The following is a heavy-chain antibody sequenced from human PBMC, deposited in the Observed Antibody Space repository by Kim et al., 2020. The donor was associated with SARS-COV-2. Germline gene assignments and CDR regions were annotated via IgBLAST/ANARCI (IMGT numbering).Heavy chain of an antibody. CDR1: GYTFTSYG. CDR2: ISAYNGNT. V-gene: IGHV1-18*01. D-gene: IGHD1-26*01. CDR3: ARVVFLGGSYIVDWFDP. J-gene: IGHJ5*02. Sequence: ASVKVSCKASGYTFTSYGISWVRQAPGQGLEWMGWISAYNGNTNYAQKLQGRVTMTTDTSTSTAYMELRSLRSDDTAVYYCARVVFLGGSYIVDWFDPWGQGTLVTVSS.